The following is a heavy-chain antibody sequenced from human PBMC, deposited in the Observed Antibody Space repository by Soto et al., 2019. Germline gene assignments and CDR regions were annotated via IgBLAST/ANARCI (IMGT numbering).Heavy chain of an antibody. V-gene: IGHV4-39*01. D-gene: IGHD2-15*01. CDR1: GGSISSSSYY. CDR2: IYYSGRT. Sequence: QLQLQESGPGLVKPSETLSLTCTVSGGSISSSSYYWGWIRQPPGKGLEWIGSIYYSGRTYYNPSRKSRVTIPVDTSKNQFSLKLSSVTAADTAVYYCARHTPAISISDHWGQGTLVTVSS. J-gene: IGHJ4*02. CDR3: ARHTPAISISDH.